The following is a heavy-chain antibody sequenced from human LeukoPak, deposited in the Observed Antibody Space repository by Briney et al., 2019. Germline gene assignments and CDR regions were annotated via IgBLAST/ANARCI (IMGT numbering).Heavy chain of an antibody. CDR3: AKRSPYDSSGYYYGIHAFDI. D-gene: IGHD3-22*01. Sequence: PSETLSLTCTVSGGSISSSSYYWGWIRQPPGKGLEWIGSIYYSGSTYYNPSLKSRVTISVDTSKNQFSLKLSSVTAADTAVYYCAKRSPYDSSGYYYGIHAFDIWGQGTMVTVSS. CDR1: GGSISSSSYY. V-gene: IGHV4-39*07. J-gene: IGHJ3*02. CDR2: IYYSGST.